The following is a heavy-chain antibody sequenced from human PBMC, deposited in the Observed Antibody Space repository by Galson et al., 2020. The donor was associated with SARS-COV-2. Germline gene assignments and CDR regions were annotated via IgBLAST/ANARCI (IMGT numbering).Heavy chain of an antibody. CDR2: IAAYNGNT. Sequence: ASVKVSCKASGYTFTSYGINWVRQAPGQGLEWMGWIAAYNGNTNYAQKFQDRVTMTTDTSTTTVYMEVRSLRYDDTAVFYCARDLDPYSHAYGYWGQGTLVTVSS. V-gene: IGHV1-18*04. CDR1: GYTFTSYG. CDR3: ARDLDPYSHAYGY. D-gene: IGHD3-16*01. J-gene: IGHJ4*02.